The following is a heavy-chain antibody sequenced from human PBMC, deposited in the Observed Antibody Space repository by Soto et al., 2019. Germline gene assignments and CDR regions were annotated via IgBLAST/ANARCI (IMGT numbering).Heavy chain of an antibody. Sequence: EVQLAESGGGLVQPGGSLRLSCAASGFTFSPYWMHWVRQAPGKGLVWVSRINPDGSSTDYADSVKSPFTNSRENAKNTLYLQMNSLRAEDTAVYYCGRGGSDSPRGMDVWGQGTTVTVSS. CDR2: INPDGSST. D-gene: IGHD6-19*01. J-gene: IGHJ6*02. CDR1: GFTFSPYW. CDR3: GRGGSDSPRGMDV. V-gene: IGHV3-74*01.